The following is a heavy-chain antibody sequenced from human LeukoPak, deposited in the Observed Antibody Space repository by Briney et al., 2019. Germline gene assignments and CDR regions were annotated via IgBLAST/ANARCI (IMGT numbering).Heavy chain of an antibody. CDR2: FCSAGDP. Sequence: GALRLSCAASGFTLSRYGMHWVRQATGKGLELVSAFCSAGDPNYPGSVKGRFTISRENAKNSLYLQMNSLRAGDTAVYYCARGPRYYYDSSGYYRPYYYYGMDVWGQGTTVTVSS. J-gene: IGHJ6*02. CDR3: ARGPRYYYDSSGYYRPYYYYGMDV. V-gene: IGHV3-13*05. CDR1: GFTLSRYG. D-gene: IGHD3-22*01.